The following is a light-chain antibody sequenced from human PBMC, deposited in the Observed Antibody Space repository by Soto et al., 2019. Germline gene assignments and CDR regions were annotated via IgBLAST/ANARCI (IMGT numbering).Light chain of an antibody. V-gene: IGKV3-20*01. J-gene: IGKJ1*01. CDR3: QQYDTSPRT. Sequence: EIVLTQSPGTLSLSPGERATFSCRASQSIDSAYLAWYQQKPGQAPRLLIYATSSRATGIPDRFSGSGSGTDFTRTLSRLEPEDFAVYFCQQYDTSPRTFGQGTKVVIK. CDR1: QSIDSAY. CDR2: ATS.